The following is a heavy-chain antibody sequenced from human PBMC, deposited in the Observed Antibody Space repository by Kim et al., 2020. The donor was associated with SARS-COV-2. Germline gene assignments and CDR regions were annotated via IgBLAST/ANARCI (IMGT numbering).Heavy chain of an antibody. CDR1: GFTFSSYA. V-gene: IGHV3-23*01. J-gene: IGHJ4*02. CDR2: ISASGGSA. Sequence: GGSLRLSCTASGFTFSSYAMSWVRQAPGKGLEWVSGISASGGSAYYADSVKGRFTISRDNSRNTLNLQMNSLRVEDTAIYFCAKDYWGQGTLVTVSS. CDR3: AKDY.